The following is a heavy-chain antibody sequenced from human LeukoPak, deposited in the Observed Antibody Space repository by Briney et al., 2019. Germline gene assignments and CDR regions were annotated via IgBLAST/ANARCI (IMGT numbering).Heavy chain of an antibody. Sequence: PSETLSLTCAVSGGSTSSSGYYWSWIRQHPGKGLEWIGNIYYNGSTNYNPSLKSRVTISVDTSKNQFSLKLSSVTAADTAVYYCARSDSGYALDYWGQGTLVTVSS. D-gene: IGHD2-15*01. V-gene: IGHV4-61*08. J-gene: IGHJ4*02. CDR2: IYYNGST. CDR1: GGSTSSSGYY. CDR3: ARSDSGYALDY.